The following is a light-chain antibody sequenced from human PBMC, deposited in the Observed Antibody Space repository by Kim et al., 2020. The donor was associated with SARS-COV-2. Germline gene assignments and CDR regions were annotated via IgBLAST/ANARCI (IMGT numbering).Light chain of an antibody. CDR2: KDS. Sequence: VALAQTARLTCGGNNTQTKNVRWYRQKPGQAPVLVMYKDSKRPSGIPERFSGSNSGNTATLTITRAQAGDEADYYCQVWDSGTWVFGGGTQLTVL. J-gene: IGLJ3*02. CDR1: NTQTKN. V-gene: IGLV3-9*01. CDR3: QVWDSGTWV.